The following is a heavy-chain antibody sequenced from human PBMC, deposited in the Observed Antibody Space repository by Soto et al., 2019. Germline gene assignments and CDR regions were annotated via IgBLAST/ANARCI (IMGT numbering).Heavy chain of an antibody. J-gene: IGHJ3*02. CDR3: ASILGYCTNGVCPDDAFDI. V-gene: IGHV4-31*03. CDR2: IYYSGST. CDR1: GGSISSGGYY. D-gene: IGHD2-8*01. Sequence: SETLSLTCTVSGGSISSGGYYWSWIRQHPGKGLEWIGYIYYSGSTYYNPSLKSRVTISVDPSKNQFSLKLSSVTAADTAVYYCASILGYCTNGVCPDDAFDIWGQGTMVTVSS.